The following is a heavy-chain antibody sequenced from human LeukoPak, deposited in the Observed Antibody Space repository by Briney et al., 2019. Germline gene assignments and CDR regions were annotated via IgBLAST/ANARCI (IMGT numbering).Heavy chain of an antibody. CDR1: GGSFSGYY. D-gene: IGHD6-19*01. Sequence: SETLSLTCAVYGGSFSGYYWSWIRQPPGKGLEWIGEINPRGSTNYNPSLESRVTVSADTSRNQLSLSLTSVTAADSAVYFCARGLRQGSAWSWGPKEKSYQYMDVWGTGTTVIVSS. V-gene: IGHV4-34*01. CDR2: INPRGST. J-gene: IGHJ6*04. CDR3: ARGLRQGSAWSWGPKEKSYQYMDV.